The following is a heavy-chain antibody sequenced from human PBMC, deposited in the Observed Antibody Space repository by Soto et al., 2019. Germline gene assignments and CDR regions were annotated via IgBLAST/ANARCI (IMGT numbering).Heavy chain of an antibody. CDR1: GGTFSSYA. V-gene: IGHV1-69*13. J-gene: IGHJ6*02. D-gene: IGHD6-13*01. CDR2: IIPIFGTA. Sequence: ASVKVSCKASGGTFSSYAISWVRQAPGQGLEWMGGIIPIFGTANYAQKFQGRVTITADESTSTAYMELSSLRSEDTAVYYCAQHLSSSWDYYYGMDVWGQGTTVTVSS. CDR3: AQHLSSSWDYYYGMDV.